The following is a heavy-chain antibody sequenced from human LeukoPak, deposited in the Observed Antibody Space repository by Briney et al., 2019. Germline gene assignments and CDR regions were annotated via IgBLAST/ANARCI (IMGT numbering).Heavy chain of an antibody. J-gene: IGHJ4*02. CDR2: IYYSGST. CDR3: ARRKVGAPPPPLRAAPNFDY. CDR1: GGSFNGYY. D-gene: IGHD1-26*01. Sequence: SETLSLTCAVYGGSFNGYYWGWIRQPPGKGLDWIGGIYYSGSTYYNPSLKSRVTISVDTSKNQFSLKLSSVTAADTAVYYCARRKVGAPPPPLRAAPNFDYWGQGTLVTVSS. V-gene: IGHV4-34*01.